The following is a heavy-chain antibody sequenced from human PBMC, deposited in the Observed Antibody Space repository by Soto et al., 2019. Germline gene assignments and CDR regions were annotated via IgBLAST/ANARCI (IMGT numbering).Heavy chain of an antibody. J-gene: IGHJ5*02. CDR1: GFTFSSYA. CDR2: ISGSGGST. D-gene: IGHD3-9*01. Sequence: PGESLKISCAASGFTFSSYAMSWVRQAPGKGLEWVSAISGSGGSTYYADSVKGRFTISRDNSKNTLYLQMNSLRAEDTAVYYCATYPGNYDIDPWGQGTLVTVSS. V-gene: IGHV3-23*01. CDR3: ATYPGNYDIDP.